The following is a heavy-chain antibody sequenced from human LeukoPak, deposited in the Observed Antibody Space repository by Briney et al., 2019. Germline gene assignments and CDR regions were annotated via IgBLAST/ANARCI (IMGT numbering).Heavy chain of an antibody. CDR1: GFTFSSYW. Sequence: GGSLRLSCAASGFTFSSYWMNWARQAPGKGLEWVASINHNGNVNYYVDSVKGRFTISRDNAKNTLYLQMNSLRAEDTAVYYCARGGYCSGGSCYRPWGGMDVWGQGTTVTVSS. CDR2: INHNGNVN. V-gene: IGHV3-7*01. J-gene: IGHJ6*02. D-gene: IGHD2-15*01. CDR3: ARGGYCSGGSCYRPWGGMDV.